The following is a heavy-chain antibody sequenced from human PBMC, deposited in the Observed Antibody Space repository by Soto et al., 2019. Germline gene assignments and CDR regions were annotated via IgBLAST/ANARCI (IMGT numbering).Heavy chain of an antibody. V-gene: IGHV4-61*01. Sequence: SETLSLTCSVSGGSVSSSRYYWSWIRQPPGKGLEWIGHTYYSGSTNYNPSLKSRVTISIDTSKNQFSLKLNSVTAADTAFYYCARDRQSSSYYGSAGTFDIWGQWTMVT. CDR1: GGSVSSSRYY. J-gene: IGHJ3*02. CDR2: TYYSGST. D-gene: IGHD3-22*01. CDR3: ARDRQSSSYYGSAGTFDI.